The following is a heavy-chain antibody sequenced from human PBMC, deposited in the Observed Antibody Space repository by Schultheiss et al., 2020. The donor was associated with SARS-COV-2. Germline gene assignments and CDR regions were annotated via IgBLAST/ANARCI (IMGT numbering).Heavy chain of an antibody. J-gene: IGHJ6*02. CDR1: GFTFSSYA. V-gene: IGHV3-30*04. CDR2: ISYDGSNK. CDR3: ARGPPATTVTREIGYYYGMDV. Sequence: GGSLRLSCAASGFTFSSYAMHWVRQAPGKGLEWVAVISYDGSNKYYADSVKGRFTISRDNSKNTLHLQMNSLRPEDTAVFYCARGPPATTVTREIGYYYGMDVWGQGTTVTVSS. D-gene: IGHD4-17*01.